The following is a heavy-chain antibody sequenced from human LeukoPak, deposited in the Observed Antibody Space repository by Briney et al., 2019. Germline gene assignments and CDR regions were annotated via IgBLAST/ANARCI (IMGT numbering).Heavy chain of an antibody. D-gene: IGHD6-19*01. J-gene: IGHJ4*02. CDR2: TWYDGSNK. CDR1: GFTFSSYG. Sequence: GGSLRLSCAASGFTFSSYGMHWVRQAPGKGLEWVSITWYDGSNKYYADSVKGRFTISKDNSKNTLYLQMNSLRVEDTAVYYCARDPGHSGWYGDYWGQGTLVTVSS. CDR3: ARDPGHSGWYGDY. V-gene: IGHV3-33*01.